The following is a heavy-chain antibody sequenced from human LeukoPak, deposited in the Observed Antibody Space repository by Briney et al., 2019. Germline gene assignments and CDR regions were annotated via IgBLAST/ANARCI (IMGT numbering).Heavy chain of an antibody. D-gene: IGHD6-19*01. CDR3: ARHAVRYSSGWPITYYFDY. CDR1: GFSLSTSGVG. CDR2: IYWNDDK. Sequence: SGPTLVNPTQTLTLTCTFSGFSLSTSGVGVGWIRQPPGKALEWLALIYWNDDKHYSPSLKSRLTITKDTSKNQVVLTMTNMDPVDTATYYCARHAVRYSSGWPITYYFDYWGQGTLVTVSS. V-gene: IGHV2-5*01. J-gene: IGHJ4*02.